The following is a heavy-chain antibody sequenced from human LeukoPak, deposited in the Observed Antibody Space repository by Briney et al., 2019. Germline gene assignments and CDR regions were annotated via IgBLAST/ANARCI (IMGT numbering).Heavy chain of an antibody. Sequence: GGSLRLSCTASGFTFSSYSMNWVRQAPGKGLEWISYISASGSLTYQADSVRGRFTVSRDTAKNSLYLQMNRLRAGDTAVYYCARDEGDYASPPDYWGQATLVTVYS. CDR3: ARDEGDYASPPDY. D-gene: IGHD2-2*01. CDR2: ISASGSLT. CDR1: GFTFSSYS. J-gene: IGHJ4*02. V-gene: IGHV3-21*05.